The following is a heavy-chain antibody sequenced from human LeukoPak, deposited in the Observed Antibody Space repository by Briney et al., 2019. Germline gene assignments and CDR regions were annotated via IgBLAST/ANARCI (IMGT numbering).Heavy chain of an antibody. V-gene: IGHV1-18*01. J-gene: IGHJ3*02. CDR3: ARDPPWGTGFVDAFDI. CDR2: ISTYNERR. Sequence: ASVKVSCKTSGYTFNTFGINWVRQAPDQGLEWMGWISTYNERRDYSEKFQGRIAFTTDTATTTLYMELTALTATDTAVYYCARDPPWGTGFVDAFDIWGQGTVVVVSS. CDR1: GYTFNTFG. D-gene: IGHD3-16*01.